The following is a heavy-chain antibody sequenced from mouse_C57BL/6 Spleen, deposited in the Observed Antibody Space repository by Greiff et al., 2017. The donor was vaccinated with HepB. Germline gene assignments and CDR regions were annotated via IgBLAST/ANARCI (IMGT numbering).Heavy chain of an antibody. J-gene: IGHJ2*01. CDR1: GFNIKDDY. CDR2: IDPENGDT. CDR3: TTGATVVYFDY. D-gene: IGHD1-1*01. V-gene: IGHV14-4*01. Sequence: VQLKQSGAELVRPGASVKLSCTASGFNIKDDYMHWVKQRPEQGLEWIGWIDPENGDTEYASKFQGKATITADTSSNTAYLQLSSLTSEDTAVYYWTTGATVVYFDYWGQGTTLTVSS.